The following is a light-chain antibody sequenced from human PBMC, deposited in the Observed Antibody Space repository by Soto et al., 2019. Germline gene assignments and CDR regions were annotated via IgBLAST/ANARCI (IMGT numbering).Light chain of an antibody. J-gene: IGKJ1*01. V-gene: IGKV1-5*01. CDR1: QSISSS. CDR3: QHYDSYSPS. CDR2: DAS. Sequence: IPMTQSPSTLSASIGDRVTITCRATQSISSSLAWYQQKPGKAPQLLIYDASSLESGVPSRLSGSGSGTEFTLTISSLQPDDFATFYCQHYDSYSPSFGQGTKVDIK.